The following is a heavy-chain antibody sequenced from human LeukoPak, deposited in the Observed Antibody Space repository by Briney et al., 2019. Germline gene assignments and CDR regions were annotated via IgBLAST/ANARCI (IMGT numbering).Heavy chain of an antibody. V-gene: IGHV4-59*01. CDR2: IYYSGST. D-gene: IGHD6-13*01. Sequence: SETLSLTCTVSGGSISSYYWSWIRQPPGKGLEWIGYIYYSGSTHYNPSLKSRVTISVDTSKKQFSLKLSSVTAADTAVYYCARGYSSSWNYFDYWGQGTLVTVSS. CDR3: ARGYSSSWNYFDY. J-gene: IGHJ4*02. CDR1: GGSISSYY.